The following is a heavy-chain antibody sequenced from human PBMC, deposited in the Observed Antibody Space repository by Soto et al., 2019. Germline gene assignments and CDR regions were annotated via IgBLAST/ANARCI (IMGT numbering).Heavy chain of an antibody. CDR1: GFTLSDHY. J-gene: IGHJ4*02. CDR3: HCSGGSCSSKHQGLTLG. CDR2: TRNKANRYTT. V-gene: IGHV3-72*01. Sequence: EVHLVESGGGLVQPGGSLRLSCAASGFTLSDHYMDWVRQAPGKGLEWVGRTRNKANRYTTKYAASVKDRFIISRDDSKNSVYLQMNSLKTEDTAVYYCHCSGGSCSSKHQGLTLGWGQGTLVTVSS. D-gene: IGHD2-15*01.